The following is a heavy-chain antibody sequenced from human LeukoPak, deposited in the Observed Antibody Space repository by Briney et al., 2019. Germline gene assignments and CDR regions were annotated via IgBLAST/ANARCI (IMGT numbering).Heavy chain of an antibody. Sequence: RSSETLSLTCTVSGGSISSYYWSWIRQPPGKGLEWIGYIYYSGSPNYNPSLKSRVTISVDTPKNHFSLKLSSVTAADTAVYYCARSEMYYYDSSGYYPKYFQHWGQGTLVTVSS. CDR3: ARSEMYYYDSSGYYPKYFQH. V-gene: IGHV4-59*01. CDR1: GGSISSYY. J-gene: IGHJ1*01. CDR2: IYYSGSP. D-gene: IGHD3-22*01.